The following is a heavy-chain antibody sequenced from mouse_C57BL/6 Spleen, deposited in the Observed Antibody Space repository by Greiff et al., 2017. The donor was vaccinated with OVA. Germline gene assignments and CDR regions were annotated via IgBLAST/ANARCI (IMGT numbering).Heavy chain of an antibody. CDR3: ARSGLYYDYDGAWFAY. J-gene: IGHJ3*01. CDR2: INPGSGGT. CDR1: GYAFTNYL. Sequence: QVQLQQSGAELVRPGTSVKVSCKASGYAFTNYLIEWVKQRPGQGLEWIGVINPGSGGTNYNEKFKGKATLTADKSSSTAYMQLSSLTSEDSAVYFCARSGLYYDYDGAWFAYWGQGTLVTVSA. V-gene: IGHV1-54*01. D-gene: IGHD2-4*01.